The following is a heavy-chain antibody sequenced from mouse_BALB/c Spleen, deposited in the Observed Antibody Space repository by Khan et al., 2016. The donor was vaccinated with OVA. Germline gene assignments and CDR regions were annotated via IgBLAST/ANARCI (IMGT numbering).Heavy chain of an antibody. CDR3: ARGNDYGYYFDY. V-gene: IGHV3-2*02. J-gene: IGHJ2*01. CDR2: ISYSGST. D-gene: IGHD1-1*01. Sequence: VQLKESGPGLVKPSQSLSLTCTVTGYSITSDYAWNWIRQFPENKLEWMGYISYSGSTSYNPSLKSRISITRDTSKNQFFLQLNSVTTEDTATYYCARGNDYGYYFDYWGQGTTLTVSS. CDR1: GYSITSDYA.